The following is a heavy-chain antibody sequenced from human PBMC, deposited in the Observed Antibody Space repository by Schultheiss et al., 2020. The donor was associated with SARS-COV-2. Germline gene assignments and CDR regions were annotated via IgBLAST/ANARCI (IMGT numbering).Heavy chain of an antibody. CDR1: GFTFSYYY. CDR3: AKSYYDILTGCFDY. D-gene: IGHD3-9*01. CDR2: ISGSGGST. J-gene: IGHJ4*02. V-gene: IGHV3-23*01. Sequence: GGSLRLSCAASGFTFSYYYMSWIRQAPGKGLEWVSAISGSGGSTYYADSVKGRFTISRDNSKNTLYLQMNSLRAEDTAVYYCAKSYYDILTGCFDYWGQGTLVTVSS.